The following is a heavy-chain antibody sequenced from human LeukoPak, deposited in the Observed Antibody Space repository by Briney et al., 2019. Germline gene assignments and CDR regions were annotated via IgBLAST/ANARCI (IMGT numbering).Heavy chain of an antibody. J-gene: IGHJ4*02. CDR1: GDSIRSSSFY. Sequence: SETLSLTCTVSGDSIRSSSFYWGWVRQPPGKGLEWIGSVFYSGSTYYNPSLKSRVTISVDTSNNQFSLKVSSVTAADTAIYYCARDRLLERFDYWGQGTLVTVSS. V-gene: IGHV4-39*07. CDR3: ARDRLLERFDY. D-gene: IGHD1-1*01. CDR2: VFYSGST.